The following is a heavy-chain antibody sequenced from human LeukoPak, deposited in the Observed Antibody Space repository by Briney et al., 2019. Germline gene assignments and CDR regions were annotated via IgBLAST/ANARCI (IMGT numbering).Heavy chain of an antibody. J-gene: IGHJ4*02. CDR1: GFTFDDYA. Sequence: GGSLRLSCAASGFTFDDYAMHWVRQAPGKGLEWLSYVSASGSIMYYADSVKGRFTISRDNAKNSVYLQMNSLRDEDTAIYYCTPFTYWGQGTLVSVSS. CDR2: VSASGSIM. D-gene: IGHD2-15*01. CDR3: TPFTY. V-gene: IGHV3-48*02.